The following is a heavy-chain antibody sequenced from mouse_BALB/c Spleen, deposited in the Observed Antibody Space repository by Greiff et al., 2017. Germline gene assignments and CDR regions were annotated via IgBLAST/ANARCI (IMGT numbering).Heavy chain of an antibody. D-gene: IGHD2-1*01. CDR2: IDPYYGGT. CDR1: GYSFTGYN. CDR3: ARSSRFDGNYGVGAMDY. V-gene: IGHV1-39*01. Sequence: VQLQQSGPELEKHGASVKISCKASGYSFTGYNMNWVKQSNGKSLEWIGNIDPYYGGTSYNQKFKGKATLTVDKSSSTAYMQLKSLTSEDSAVYYCARSSRFDGNYGVGAMDYWGQGTSVTVSS. J-gene: IGHJ4*01.